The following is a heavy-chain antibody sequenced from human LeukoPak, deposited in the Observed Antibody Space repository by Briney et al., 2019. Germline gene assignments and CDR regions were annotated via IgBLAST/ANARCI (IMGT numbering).Heavy chain of an antibody. CDR2: IDEDGRRI. CDR1: GFTFSRYW. CDR3: VRDDYLGY. D-gene: IGHD3-16*01. Sequence: GGSLRLSCAASGFTFSRYWMAWVRQAPGKGLEWVAHIDEDGRRINYVVPVGGRFTISRDNARSSVYLQMNSLTAEDTAVYYCVRDDYLGYWGRGTLVTVSS. J-gene: IGHJ1*01. V-gene: IGHV3-7*05.